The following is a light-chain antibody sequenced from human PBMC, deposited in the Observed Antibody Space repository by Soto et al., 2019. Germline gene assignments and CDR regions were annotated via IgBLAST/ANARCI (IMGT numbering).Light chain of an antibody. CDR2: GAS. CDR3: QQYNNWPPYT. V-gene: IGKV3-15*01. J-gene: IGKJ2*01. CDR1: QSVSSN. Sequence: EIMMTQSTATLSVSPGEKATLSCRASQSVSSNLAWYQQKPGQAPRLLIYGASTRATGIPARFSGSGSGTEFTLTISSLQSEDFAVYYCQQYNNWPPYTFGQGIKVDIK.